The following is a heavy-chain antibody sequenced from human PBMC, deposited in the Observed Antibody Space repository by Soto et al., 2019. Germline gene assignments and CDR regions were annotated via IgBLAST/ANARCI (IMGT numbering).Heavy chain of an antibody. CDR3: ARAPPTYCSGGSSYGLLYYGIDV. V-gene: IGHV4-30-4*01. Sequence: QVQLQESGPGLVKPSQTLSLTCTVSGGSISSGDYYWSWIRQPPGKGLEWTGYIYYSGSPYYNPSLRWRLTISVNTSKNQFSLKLSTVPAADTAVYYCARAPPTYCSGGSSYGLLYYGIDVWGQGTTVTASS. CDR2: IYYSGSP. CDR1: GGSISSGDYY. J-gene: IGHJ6*02. D-gene: IGHD2-15*01.